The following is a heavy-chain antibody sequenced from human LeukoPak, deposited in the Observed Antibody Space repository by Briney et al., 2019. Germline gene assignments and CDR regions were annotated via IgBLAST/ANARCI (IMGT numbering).Heavy chain of an antibody. CDR3: ATDHRVAVAGMWSY. Sequence: GASVKVSCKASGGTFSSYAISWVRQAPGQGLEWMGGIIPIFGTANYAQKFQGRVTMTEDTSTDTAYMELSSLRSEDTAVYYCATDHRVAVAGMWSYWGQGTLVTVSS. V-gene: IGHV1-69*06. CDR1: GGTFSSYA. J-gene: IGHJ4*02. D-gene: IGHD6-19*01. CDR2: IIPIFGTA.